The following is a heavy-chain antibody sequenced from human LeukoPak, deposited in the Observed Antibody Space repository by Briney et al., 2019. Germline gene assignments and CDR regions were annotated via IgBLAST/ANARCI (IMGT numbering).Heavy chain of an antibody. J-gene: IGHJ4*02. CDR2: INTDGTST. V-gene: IGHV3-74*01. Sequence: GRSLRLSCAASGFTFSNYWMYWVRQAPGMGLVCVSRINTDGTSTYYADSVKGRFTISRDNAKNTLYLQMNSLRVEDTAVYYCTRPVNGDYLFDYWGQGILVTVSS. CDR1: GFTFSNYW. D-gene: IGHD4-17*01. CDR3: TRPVNGDYLFDY.